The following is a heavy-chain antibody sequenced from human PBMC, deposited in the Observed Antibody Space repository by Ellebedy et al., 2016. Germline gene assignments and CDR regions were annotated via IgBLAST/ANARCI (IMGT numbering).Heavy chain of an antibody. V-gene: IGHV3-15*01. D-gene: IGHD5-18*01. CDR2: IKSKTDGGAA. J-gene: IGHJ4*02. CDR1: GFTFSNAW. CDR3: TTVYRYNYDSV. Sequence: GGSLRLSCAASGFTFSNAWMNWVRQAPGKGLEWVGRIKSKTDGGAAVYAAPVKGRFTISRDDSKNTLYLQMNSLKTEDTAVYFCTTVYRYNYDSVWGQGTLVTVSS.